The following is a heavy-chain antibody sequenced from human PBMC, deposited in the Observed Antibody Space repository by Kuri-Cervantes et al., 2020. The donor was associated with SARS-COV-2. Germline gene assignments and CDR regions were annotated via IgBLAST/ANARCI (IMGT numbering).Heavy chain of an antibody. D-gene: IGHD3-16*01. CDR2: IRYDGSNK. CDR1: GFTFSSYG. J-gene: IGHJ3*02. V-gene: IGHV3-30*02. CDR3: ARVADTLVSYGTDAFDI. Sequence: GESLKISCAASGFTFSSYGMHWVRQAPGKGLEWVAFIRYDGSNKYYADSVKGRFTISRDNSKNTLYLQMNSLRAEDTAVYYCARVADTLVSYGTDAFDIWGQGAMVTVSS.